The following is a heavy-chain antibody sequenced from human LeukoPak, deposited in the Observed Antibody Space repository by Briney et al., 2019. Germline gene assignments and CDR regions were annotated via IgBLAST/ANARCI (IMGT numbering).Heavy chain of an antibody. D-gene: IGHD6-19*01. CDR2: INHSGST. J-gene: IGHJ4*02. CDR1: GVAFSGYY. CDR3: ARARRWYSSGWYVFDY. Sequence: PSETLCLTSADDGVAFSGYYWSWIRKPPGKGLEWFGEINHSGSTNYNPSLKSRVTISVDTSKNQFSLKLSSVTAADTAVYYCARARRWYSSGWYVFDYWGQGTLVTVSS. V-gene: IGHV4-34*01.